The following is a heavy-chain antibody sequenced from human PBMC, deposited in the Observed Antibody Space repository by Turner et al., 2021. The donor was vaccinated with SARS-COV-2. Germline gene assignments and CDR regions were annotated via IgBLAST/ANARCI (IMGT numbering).Heavy chain of an antibody. V-gene: IGHV4-4*09. D-gene: IGHD3-22*01. Sequence: QVQLQESGPGRVTPSATLSLTCPVPGSSVSRYYWRWIRQSPGNGREWVGHMSLSGSTTSNPSLKSRVIISLDTSKRQLTLALSLVTAADTAVYCCVRLFFDSSAYGFWYFDLWGRGTPVTVSS. J-gene: IGHJ2*01. CDR3: VRLFFDSSAYGFWYFDL. CDR1: GSSVSRYY. CDR2: MSLSGST.